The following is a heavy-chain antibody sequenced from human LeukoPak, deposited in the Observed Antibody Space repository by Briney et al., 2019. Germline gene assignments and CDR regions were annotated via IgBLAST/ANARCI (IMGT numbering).Heavy chain of an antibody. CDR1: GYSFTSYD. V-gene: IGHV1-8*01. D-gene: IGHD3-3*01. Sequence: ASVKVSCKASGYSFTSYDINWVRQATGQGLEWMGWMNPNSGNTNYAQKFQGRVTITADESTSTAYMELSSLRSEDTAVYYCAREAVTIFGVVIEGWGPWFDPWGQGTLVTVSS. J-gene: IGHJ5*02. CDR3: AREAVTIFGVVIEGWGPWFDP. CDR2: MNPNSGNT.